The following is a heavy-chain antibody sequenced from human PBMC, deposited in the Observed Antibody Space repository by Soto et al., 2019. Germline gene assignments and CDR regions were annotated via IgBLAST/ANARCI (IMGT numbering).Heavy chain of an antibody. CDR1: GFTFSIYA. J-gene: IGHJ5*02. CDR2: ISGSGGST. D-gene: IGHD3-3*01. Sequence: GWLRRSCAASGFTFSIYAMSWVRQAPGKGLEWVSAISGSGGSTYYADSVKGRFTISRDNSKNTLYLQMNSLRAEDTAVYYCAKDYSDFWSGYFTYNWFDPWGQGTLVTVYS. CDR3: AKDYSDFWSGYFTYNWFDP. V-gene: IGHV3-23*01.